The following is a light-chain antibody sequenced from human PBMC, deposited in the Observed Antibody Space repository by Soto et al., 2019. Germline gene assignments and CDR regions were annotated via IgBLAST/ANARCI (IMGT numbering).Light chain of an antibody. CDR1: QSISGT. CDR2: GAS. V-gene: IGKV3-15*01. J-gene: IGKJ1*01. CDR3: QQYGSSPKT. Sequence: EIVMTQSPATLCVSPGGRATLSCRASQSISGTLAWYQQKPGQAPRPLIYGASTRATSFPARFSGSGSGTDFTLTISRLEPEDFAVYYCQQYGSSPKTFGQGTKVDIK.